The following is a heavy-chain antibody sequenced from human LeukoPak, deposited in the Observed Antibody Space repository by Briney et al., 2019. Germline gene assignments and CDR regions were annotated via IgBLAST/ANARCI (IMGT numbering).Heavy chain of an antibody. CDR1: GFTVSSNY. CDR3: ARVDGSPDY. CDR2: ISSSSSTI. V-gene: IGHV3-48*01. Sequence: PGGSLRLSCAASGFTVSSNYMNWVRQAPGKGLEWVSYISSSSSTIYYADSVKGRFTISRDNAKNSLYLQMNSLRAEDTAVYYCARVDGSPDYWGQGTLVTVSS. D-gene: IGHD2-15*01. J-gene: IGHJ4*02.